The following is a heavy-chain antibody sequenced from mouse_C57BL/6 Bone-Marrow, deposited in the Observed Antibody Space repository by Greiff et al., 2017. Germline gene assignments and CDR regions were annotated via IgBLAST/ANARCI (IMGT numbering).Heavy chain of an antibody. J-gene: IGHJ3*01. CDR2: IRSKSNNYAT. CDR1: GFSFNTYA. Sequence: EVKLVESGGGLVQPKGSLKLSCAASGFSFNTYAMNWVRQAPGKGLEWVARIRSKSNNYATYYADSVKDRFTISRDDSESMLYLQMNNLKTEDTAMYYCVRSGDYDDGRLAWFAYWGQGTLVTVSA. D-gene: IGHD2-4*01. V-gene: IGHV10-1*01. CDR3: VRSGDYDDGRLAWFAY.